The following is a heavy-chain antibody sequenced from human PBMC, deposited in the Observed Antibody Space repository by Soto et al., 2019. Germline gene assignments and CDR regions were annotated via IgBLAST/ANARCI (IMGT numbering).Heavy chain of an antibody. D-gene: IGHD7-27*01. V-gene: IGHV3-48*01. CDR3: AKAWGIDY. Sequence: GGSLRLSCEASGFTFSSYSMNWVRQAPGKGLQWVSFITSSGSAIYYADSVMGRFTISRDNAKNSLHLQMNGLRVEDTAIYYCAKAWGIDYWGQGT. CDR1: GFTFSSYS. J-gene: IGHJ4*02. CDR2: ITSSGSAI.